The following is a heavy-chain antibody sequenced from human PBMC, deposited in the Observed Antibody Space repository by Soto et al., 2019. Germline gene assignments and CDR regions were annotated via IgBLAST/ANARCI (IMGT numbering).Heavy chain of an antibody. V-gene: IGHV4-30-4*01. CDR2: IYYSGST. CDR1: GGSISSGDYY. J-gene: IGHJ4*02. D-gene: IGHD2-2*01. Sequence: SETLSLTCTVSGGSISSGDYYWSWIRQPPGKGLEWIGYIYYSGSTYYNPSLKSRVTISVDTSKNQFSLKLSSVTAADTAVYYCARVYCSSTSCYAPLFDYWGQGTLVTVSS. CDR3: ARVYCSSTSCYAPLFDY.